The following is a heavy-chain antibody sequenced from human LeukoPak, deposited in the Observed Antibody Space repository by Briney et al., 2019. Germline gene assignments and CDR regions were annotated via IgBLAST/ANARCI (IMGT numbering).Heavy chain of an antibody. CDR1: GFTLSSYE. D-gene: IGHD6-6*01. CDR3: ATGIAARPGGSFDY. J-gene: IGHJ4*02. V-gene: IGHV3-48*03. CDR2: ISSSGSTI. Sequence: PGGSLRLSCAASGFTLSSYEMNWVRQAPGKGLEWVSYISSSGSTIYYADSVKGRFTISRDNAKNSLYLQMNSLRAEDTAVYYCATGIAARPGGSFDYWGQGTLVTVSS.